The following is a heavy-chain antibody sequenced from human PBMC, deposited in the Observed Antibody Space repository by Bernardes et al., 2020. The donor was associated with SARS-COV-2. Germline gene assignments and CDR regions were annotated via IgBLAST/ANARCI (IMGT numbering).Heavy chain of an antibody. Sequence: GGSRRLAWAASGFTFSNPWMSWVRQAPGKGREWVGRIKSKTDGGTTDYAAPVKGRFTISRDDSKNTLYLQMNSLKTEDTAVYYCTTTSRGGRPGFWGPGTLVTVSS. J-gene: IGHJ4*02. CDR3: TTTSRGGRPGF. CDR1: GFTFSNPW. D-gene: IGHD1-1*01. CDR2: IKSKTDGGTT. V-gene: IGHV3-15*01.